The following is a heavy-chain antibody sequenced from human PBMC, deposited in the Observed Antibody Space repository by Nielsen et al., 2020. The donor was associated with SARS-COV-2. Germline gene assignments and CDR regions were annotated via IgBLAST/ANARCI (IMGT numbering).Heavy chain of an antibody. V-gene: IGHV3-23*01. CDR2: VSISGGST. D-gene: IGHD6-25*01. Sequence: GESLKISCAASGFTFNSYVMSWVRQAPGKGLEWVSGVSISGGSTYYADSVKGRFTISRDNSKNILYMQMNSLRAEDTAVYFCAKDYLDDGFTDWGQGTRVTVSS. CDR1: GFTFNSYV. J-gene: IGHJ4*02. CDR3: AKDYLDDGFTD.